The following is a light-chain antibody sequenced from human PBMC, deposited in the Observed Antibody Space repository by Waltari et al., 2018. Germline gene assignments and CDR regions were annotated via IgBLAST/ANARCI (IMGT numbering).Light chain of an antibody. J-gene: IGLJ7*01. CDR2: EVS. CDR1: SSDIGGYNR. CDR3: SSYASSSTGL. V-gene: IGLV2-14*01. Sequence: QAALTQSPSVSGSPGQSVTISCTGTSSDIGGYNRVSWYQQHPDKAPKLMIYEVSKRPSWVSDLFSGSKSGNTASLTISGLQAEDEADYYCSSYASSSTGLVGGGTRLTVL.